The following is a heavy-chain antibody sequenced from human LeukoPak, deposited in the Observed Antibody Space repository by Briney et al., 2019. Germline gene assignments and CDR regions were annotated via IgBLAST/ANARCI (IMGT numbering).Heavy chain of an antibody. D-gene: IGHD3-16*01. J-gene: IGHJ6*04. CDR3: ARGGGTVGGRMDV. CDR1: GFTFDDDA. V-gene: IGHV3-20*04. CDR2: INWNGGRR. Sequence: PGGSLRLSCAASGFTFDDDAMSWGRQAPGKGLEWVSGINWNGGRRGYADSVKGRFTMSRDNAKNALYLQMNSLRVEDTALYYCARGGGTVGGRMDVWGKGTTVIVSS.